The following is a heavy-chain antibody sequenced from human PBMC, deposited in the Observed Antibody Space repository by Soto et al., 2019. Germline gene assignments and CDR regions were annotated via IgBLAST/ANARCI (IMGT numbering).Heavy chain of an antibody. CDR3: ARPPPGDPVRGFDY. D-gene: IGHD2-21*01. CDR1: GFTFSNYG. CDR2: IWFDGSNE. Sequence: QVQLVESGGGVVQPGRSLRLSCAASGFTFSNYGMHWVRQAPGKGLEWVALIWFDGSNEYYADSVKDRFTISRDNSKNTLYLQMSSLSAEDTAVYYCARPPPGDPVRGFDYWGQGTLVTVSS. J-gene: IGHJ4*02. V-gene: IGHV3-33*01.